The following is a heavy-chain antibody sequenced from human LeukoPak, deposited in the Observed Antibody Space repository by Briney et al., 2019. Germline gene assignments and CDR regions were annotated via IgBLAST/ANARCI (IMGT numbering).Heavy chain of an antibody. Sequence: PSETLSLTCAVYGGSFSGYYWSWIRHPPGKGLEWIGEINHSGSANYNPSLKSRVTISVDTSKNQFSLKLSSVTAADTAVYYCARGMLSSITMVRATLSLIGSRFDYWGQGTLVTVSS. V-gene: IGHV4-34*01. CDR1: GGSFSGYY. CDR3: ARGMLSSITMVRATLSLIGSRFDY. D-gene: IGHD3-10*01. CDR2: INHSGSA. J-gene: IGHJ4*02.